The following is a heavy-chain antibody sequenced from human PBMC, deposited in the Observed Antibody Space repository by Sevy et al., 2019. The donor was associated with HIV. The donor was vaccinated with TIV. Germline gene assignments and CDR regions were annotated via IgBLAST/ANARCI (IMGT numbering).Heavy chain of an antibody. J-gene: IGHJ4*02. D-gene: IGHD4-17*01. CDR1: GFTFTMYT. CDR2: ISSSSSSI. V-gene: IGHV3-48*01. Sequence: GGSLRLSCTASGFTFTMYTMNWVRQAPGKGLEWVAYISSSSSSIFYADSVKGRFTISRDNAKNSLYLQMNDLRAEDTAVYYCARDEQTYGDYDYFDYWGQGTLVTVSS. CDR3: ARDEQTYGDYDYFDY.